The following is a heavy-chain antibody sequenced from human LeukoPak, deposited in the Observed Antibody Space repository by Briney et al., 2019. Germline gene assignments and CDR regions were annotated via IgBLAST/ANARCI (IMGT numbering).Heavy chain of an antibody. CDR3: SRRFDC. Sequence: PGESLRLSCAASGFTFSDYGMNWVRQAPGKGLEWVSYIDGSGDTIYYADSVKGRFTISRDNAKNSLDLQMNSLRDEDTAVYYCSRRFDCWGQGTLVTVSS. J-gene: IGHJ4*02. CDR1: GFTFSDYG. V-gene: IGHV3-48*02. CDR2: IDGSGDTI.